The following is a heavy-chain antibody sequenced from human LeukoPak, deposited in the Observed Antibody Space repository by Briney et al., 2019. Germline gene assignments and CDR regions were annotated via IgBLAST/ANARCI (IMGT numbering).Heavy chain of an antibody. J-gene: IGHJ4*02. Sequence: SETLSLTCTVSGGSISSYFWSWIRQPPGKGLEWIGYIYYSGTTNYNPSLKSRVTISVDTSKNQFSLRLSSVTAADTAVYYCARDPRSPGGRGRPFDFWGQGTLVTVSS. V-gene: IGHV4-59*01. CDR1: GGSISSYF. CDR3: ARDPRSPGGRGRPFDF. CDR2: IYYSGTT. D-gene: IGHD2-15*01.